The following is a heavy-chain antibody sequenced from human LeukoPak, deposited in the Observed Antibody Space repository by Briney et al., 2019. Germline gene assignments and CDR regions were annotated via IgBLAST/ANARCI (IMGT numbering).Heavy chain of an antibody. D-gene: IGHD3-3*01. V-gene: IGHV3-7*01. Sequence: GSLRLSCAASGFTFSSYWMSWVRQAPGKGLEWVANIKQDGSEKYYVDSVKGRFTISRDNAKNSLYLQMNSLRAEDTAVYYCARDLGPWYDFWSGYFGYWGQGTLVTVSS. CDR1: GFTFSSYW. CDR2: IKQDGSEK. CDR3: ARDLGPWYDFWSGYFGY. J-gene: IGHJ4*02.